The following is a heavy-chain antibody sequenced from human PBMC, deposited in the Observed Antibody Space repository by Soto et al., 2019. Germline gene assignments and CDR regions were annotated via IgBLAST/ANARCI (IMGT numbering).Heavy chain of an antibody. Sequence: QVQLVQSGAEVKKPGSSVKVSCKASGGTFSSYAISWVRQAPGQGLEWMGGIIPIFGTANYAQKFQGRVTITADESTSTAYMELSRLRSEDTAVYYCARDLGEDTTWGNWFDPWGQGTLVTVSS. CDR1: GGTFSSYA. CDR2: IIPIFGTA. CDR3: ARDLGEDTTWGNWFDP. V-gene: IGHV1-69*01. J-gene: IGHJ5*02. D-gene: IGHD3-16*01.